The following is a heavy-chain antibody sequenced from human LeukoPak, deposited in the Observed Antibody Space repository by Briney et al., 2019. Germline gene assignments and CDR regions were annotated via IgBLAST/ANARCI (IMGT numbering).Heavy chain of an antibody. Sequence: GGSLRLSCAASGFTFSSYWMSWVRQAPGKGLEWVANIKQDGSEKYYVDSVKGRFTISRDNAKNSLYLQMNSLRAEDTAVYYCARLEWFGESNFDYWGQGTLVTVSS. V-gene: IGHV3-7*01. CDR1: GFTFSSYW. CDR2: IKQDGSEK. D-gene: IGHD3-10*01. J-gene: IGHJ4*02. CDR3: ARLEWFGESNFDY.